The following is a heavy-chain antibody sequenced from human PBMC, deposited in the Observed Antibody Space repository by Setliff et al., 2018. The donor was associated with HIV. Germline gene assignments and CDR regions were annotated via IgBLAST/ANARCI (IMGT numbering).Heavy chain of an antibody. CDR2: VRPYNADK. V-gene: IGHV1-2*02. Sequence: ASVKVSCKASGFTFSDYYMHWVRQAPGQGLEWMGWVRPYNADKNYAQKCQGRVTMTSDTSISTAYLELSGLTSDDTAIYYCARDRAYCSSGSCYRPLVYYFYYMDVWGTGTTVTVSS. J-gene: IGHJ6*03. CDR3: ARDRAYCSSGSCYRPLVYYFYYMDV. D-gene: IGHD2-15*01. CDR1: GFTFSDYY.